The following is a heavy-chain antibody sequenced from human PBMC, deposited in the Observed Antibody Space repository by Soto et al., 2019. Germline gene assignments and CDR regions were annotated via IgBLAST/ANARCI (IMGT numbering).Heavy chain of an antibody. CDR2: ISGSGGST. J-gene: IGHJ4*02. CDR1: GFTFSNYA. Sequence: ESGGGLVQPGESLRLSCAVSGFTFSNYAMSWVRQVPGKGLEWVSTISGSGGSTYYADSVKGRFTISRDNSKNTLYLQMNGLRAEDTAVYYCVKQQMRGIRAFDYWGQGTLVTVSS. D-gene: IGHD6-13*01. CDR3: VKQQMRGIRAFDY. V-gene: IGHV3-23*01.